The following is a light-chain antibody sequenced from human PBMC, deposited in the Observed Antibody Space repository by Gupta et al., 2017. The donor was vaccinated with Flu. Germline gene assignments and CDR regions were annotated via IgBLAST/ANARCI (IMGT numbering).Light chain of an antibody. CDR1: QSVSSSY. V-gene: IGKV3-20*01. CDR3: QQYGKT. CDR2: GAS. J-gene: IGKJ1*01. Sequence: QDPGTLSLFPGERATLSCRASQSVSSSYLAGDQQKPGQAPRLLIYGASSRATGITDRVSGSGSGTDFTLTISRLEPEDFAVYYCQQYGKTFGQGTKVEIK.